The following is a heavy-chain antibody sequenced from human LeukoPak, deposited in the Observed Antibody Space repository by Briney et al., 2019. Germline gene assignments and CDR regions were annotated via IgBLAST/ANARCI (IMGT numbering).Heavy chain of an antibody. CDR1: GFTFSSSG. D-gene: IGHD3-3*01. J-gene: IGHJ4*02. V-gene: IGHV3-48*01. CDR3: ARVYPDVDFWSGYYLLDF. Sequence: GGSLRLSCAASGFTFSSSGMNWVRQAPGKGLEWVSYISPDSDTIYYAVSVRGRFTISRDNAKNTLYLQMNSLRAEDTAVYYCARVYPDVDFWSGYYLLDFWGQGTLVTVSS. CDR2: ISPDSDTI.